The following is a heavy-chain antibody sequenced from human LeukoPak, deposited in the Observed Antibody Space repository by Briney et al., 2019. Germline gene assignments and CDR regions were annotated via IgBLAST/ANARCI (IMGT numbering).Heavy chain of an antibody. CDR2: ISSDGSNK. V-gene: IGHV3-30*18. D-gene: IGHD5-18*01. CDR1: GFTLSTYG. J-gene: IGHJ4*02. Sequence: PGGSLRPSCAASGFTLSTYGMHWVRQAPGKGLEWVAVISSDGSNKFYADSVKGRFIISRDNSKNTLYLQMNSLRAEDTAVYYCAKGPVDTSMVFYLDDWGRGILVTVSS. CDR3: AKGPVDTSMVFYLDD.